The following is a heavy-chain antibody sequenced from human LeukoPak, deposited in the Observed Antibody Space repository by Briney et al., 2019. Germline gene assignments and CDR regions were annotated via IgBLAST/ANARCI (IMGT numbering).Heavy chain of an antibody. CDR2: IYYSGST. V-gene: IGHV4-39*01. D-gene: IGHD4-23*01. CDR1: GGSISSSSYY. Sequence: PSETLSLTCTVSGGSISSSSYYWGWIRQPPGKGLEWIGSIYYSGSTYYNPSLESRVTISVDTSKNQFSLKLSSVTAADTAVYYCARHTRVTATIDYWGQGTLVTVSS. J-gene: IGHJ4*02. CDR3: ARHTRVTATIDY.